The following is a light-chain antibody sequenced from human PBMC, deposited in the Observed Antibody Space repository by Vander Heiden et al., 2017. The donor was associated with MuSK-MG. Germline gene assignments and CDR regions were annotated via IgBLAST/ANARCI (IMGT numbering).Light chain of an antibody. J-gene: IGKJ3*01. CDR3: QQYNNWPPFT. Sequence: EIVMTQSPATLSVSPGERATLSCRASQSVSSILAWYQQKPGQAPRLLIYDASTRATGSPARFSGSGSGTEFTLTISSLQSEDFAVYYCQQYNNWPPFTFGPGTKVDIK. CDR2: DAS. CDR1: QSVSSI. V-gene: IGKV3-15*01.